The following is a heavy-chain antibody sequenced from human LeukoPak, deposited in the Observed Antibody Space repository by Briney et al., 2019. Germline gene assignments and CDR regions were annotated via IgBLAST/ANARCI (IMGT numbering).Heavy chain of an antibody. D-gene: IGHD6-13*01. Sequence: GGSLRLSCAASGFTFSSYAMSWVRQAPGKGLEWVSDINGSGGSTYYADSVKGRLTISRDNSKNTLYLQMNSLRAEDTAVYYCAKEDIGSSSWYWSSYYYYMDVWGKGTTVTISS. J-gene: IGHJ6*03. V-gene: IGHV3-23*01. CDR2: INGSGGST. CDR3: AKEDIGSSSWYWSSYYYYMDV. CDR1: GFTFSSYA.